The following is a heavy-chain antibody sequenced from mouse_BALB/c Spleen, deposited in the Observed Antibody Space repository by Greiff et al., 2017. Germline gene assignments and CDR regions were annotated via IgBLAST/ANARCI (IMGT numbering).Heavy chain of an antibody. D-gene: IGHD2-3*01. Sequence: EVQLQQSGTVLARPGASVKMSCKASGYSFTSYWMHWVKQRPGQGLEWIGAIYPGNSDTSYNQKFKGKAKLTAVTSASTAYMELSSLTNEDSAVYYCTRSDGYYLYFDYWGQGTTLTVSS. CDR1: GYSFTSYW. J-gene: IGHJ2*01. CDR2: IYPGNSDT. V-gene: IGHV1-5*01. CDR3: TRSDGYYLYFDY.